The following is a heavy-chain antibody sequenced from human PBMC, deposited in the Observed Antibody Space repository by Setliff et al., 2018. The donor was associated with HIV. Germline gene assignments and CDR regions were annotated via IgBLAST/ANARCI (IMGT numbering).Heavy chain of an antibody. CDR1: GFT. CDR3: ARGGPPNDYSYYFDS. D-gene: IGHD4-17*01. Sequence: PGGSLRLSCAASGFTHWVRQAPGKGLEWVAAVWDDGGNKYYADSVKGRFTISRDNSKNTLYLLVHSLRAEDTAVYYCARGGPPNDYSYYFDSWGQGTLVTVSS. CDR2: VWDDGGNK. J-gene: IGHJ4*02. V-gene: IGHV3-33*01.